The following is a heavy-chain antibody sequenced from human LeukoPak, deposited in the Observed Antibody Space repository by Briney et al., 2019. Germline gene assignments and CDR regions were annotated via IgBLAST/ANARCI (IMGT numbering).Heavy chain of an antibody. Sequence: PSETLSLTCTVSGGSISSSSYYWGWIRQPPGKGLEWIGSIYYSGSTYYNPSLKCRVTISVDTSKNQFSLKLSSVTAADTAVYYCARLSRYYDNSYWGQGTLVTVSS. CDR2: IYYSGST. CDR3: ARLSRYYDNSY. CDR1: GGSISSSSYY. J-gene: IGHJ4*02. D-gene: IGHD3-22*01. V-gene: IGHV4-39*01.